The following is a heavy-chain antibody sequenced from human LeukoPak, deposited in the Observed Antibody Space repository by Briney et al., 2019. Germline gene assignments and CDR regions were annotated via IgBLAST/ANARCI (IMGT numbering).Heavy chain of an antibody. CDR1: GFTFSNYA. CDR3: ARDNGWSADF. J-gene: IGHJ4*02. CDR2: ISYDGSKK. D-gene: IGHD2-15*01. Sequence: PGGSLRLSCAVSGFTFSNYAMFWVRQAPVKGLEWVAVISYDGSKKYYADSVKGRFTISRDNAKNSLFLQMNSLRAEDTAVYYCARDNGWSADFWGQGTLVTVSS. V-gene: IGHV3-30*04.